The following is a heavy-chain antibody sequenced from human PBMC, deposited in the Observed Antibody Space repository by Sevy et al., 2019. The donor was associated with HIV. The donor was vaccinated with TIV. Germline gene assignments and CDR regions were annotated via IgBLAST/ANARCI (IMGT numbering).Heavy chain of an antibody. V-gene: IGHV3-66*02. Sequence: GGSLRLSCAASGFTVSSNYMSWVRQAPGKGLEWVSVSYSGGSTYYADSVKGRFTISRDNSKNTLYLQMNSLRAEDTAVYYCARDRTRDYYYYAMDVWGKGTTVTVSS. D-gene: IGHD2-2*01. CDR2: SYSGGST. J-gene: IGHJ6*04. CDR1: GFTVSSNY. CDR3: ARDRTRDYYYYAMDV.